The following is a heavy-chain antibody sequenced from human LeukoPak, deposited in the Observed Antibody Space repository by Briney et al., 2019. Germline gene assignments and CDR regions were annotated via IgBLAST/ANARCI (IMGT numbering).Heavy chain of an antibody. D-gene: IGHD3-22*01. CDR2: IIPIFGTA. V-gene: IGHV1-69*13. CDR1: GGTFSSYT. Sequence: SVKVSCKASGGTFSSYTISWVRQAPGQGLEWMGGIIPIFGTANYAQKFQGRVTITADESTSTAYMELSSLRSEDTAVYYCAGGSGYYYYFDYWGQGTLVTVSS. CDR3: AGGSGYYYYFDY. J-gene: IGHJ4*02.